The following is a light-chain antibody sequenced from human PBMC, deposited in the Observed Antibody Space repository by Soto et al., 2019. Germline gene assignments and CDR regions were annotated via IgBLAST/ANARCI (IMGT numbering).Light chain of an antibody. CDR1: HSINNR. V-gene: IGKV1-5*03. CDR3: QQYGSSPRT. Sequence: DIQMTQSPSTLSASVGDRVIITCLASHSINNRLAWYQQKPGKAPNLLFYEASSLESGVPSRFSGSGSGTEFTLTISSLQPEDFAVYYCQQYGSSPRTFGQGTKVDIK. CDR2: EAS. J-gene: IGKJ1*01.